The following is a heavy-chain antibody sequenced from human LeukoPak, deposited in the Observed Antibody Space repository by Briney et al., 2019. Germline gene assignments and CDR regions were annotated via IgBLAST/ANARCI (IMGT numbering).Heavy chain of an antibody. Sequence: GGSLRLSCVASEITFSDSWMSWVRQTPGEGLEWVAAIKDDGSEEYYMGSVKGRFTISRDNAKNSLYLQMNSLRDEDTAVYHCATYINWVAGDVWGQGTAVSVSS. D-gene: IGHD1-1*01. CDR2: IKDDGSEE. V-gene: IGHV3-7*01. CDR1: EITFSDSW. CDR3: ATYINWVAGDV. J-gene: IGHJ6*02.